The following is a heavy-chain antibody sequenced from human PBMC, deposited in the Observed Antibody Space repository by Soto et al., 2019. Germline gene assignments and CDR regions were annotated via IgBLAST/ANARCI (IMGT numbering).Heavy chain of an antibody. D-gene: IGHD3-9*01. CDR2: INPNSGGT. CDR1: GYTFTGYY. J-gene: IGHJ4*02. CDR3: ARAPTQYFAGRASGYYFDY. V-gene: IGHV1-2*04. Sequence: ASLKVSCKASGYTFTGYYMHWVRQAPGQGLEWMGWINPNSGGTNYAQKFQGWVTMTRDTSISTAYMELSRLRSDDTAVYYCARAPTQYFAGRASGYYFDYWGQGTLVTVSS.